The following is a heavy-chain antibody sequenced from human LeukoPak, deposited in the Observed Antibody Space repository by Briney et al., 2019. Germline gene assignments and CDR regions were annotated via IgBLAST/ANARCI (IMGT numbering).Heavy chain of an antibody. Sequence: PGGSLRLSYAASGFTFSGYAMHWVRQAPGKGLEWVAVMSYDGSNKYYVDSVKGRFTISRDNSKNTLYLQMNSLRAEDTAIYYCAKTSRGNSGYDSPFHYWGQGTLVTVSS. CDR2: MSYDGSNK. D-gene: IGHD5-12*01. CDR3: AKTSRGNSGYDSPFHY. J-gene: IGHJ4*02. CDR1: GFTFSGYA. V-gene: IGHV3-30*18.